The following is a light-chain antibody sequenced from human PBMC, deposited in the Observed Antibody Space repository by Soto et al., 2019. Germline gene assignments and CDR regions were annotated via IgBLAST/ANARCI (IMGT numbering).Light chain of an antibody. CDR2: GAS. CDR1: QSVSSK. J-gene: IGKJ4*01. Sequence: EIVMTHAPATLSMTPGERATLSCRASQSVSSKLAWYQQKPGQAPRLLIYGASTRAAGIPARFSGSVSGTEFTLSISSLQSEDFAVYYCQQYTTWPVTFGGGTKVDIK. CDR3: QQYTTWPVT. V-gene: IGKV3-15*01.